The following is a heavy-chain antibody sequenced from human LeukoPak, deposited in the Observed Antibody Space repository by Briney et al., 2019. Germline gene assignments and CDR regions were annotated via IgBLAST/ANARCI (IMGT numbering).Heavy chain of an antibody. CDR1: GGSINSYS. D-gene: IGHD4-17*01. J-gene: IGHJ4*02. Sequence: SETLSLTCTVSGGSINSYSWSWIRQPPGKGLEWIGCINYSGSTNYNPSLKSRVTISGDTSKNQFSLKLSSVTVADTAVYYCARDARDYADYVAYFDYWGQGTLVTVSS. CDR2: INYSGST. CDR3: ARDARDYADYVAYFDY. V-gene: IGHV4-59*12.